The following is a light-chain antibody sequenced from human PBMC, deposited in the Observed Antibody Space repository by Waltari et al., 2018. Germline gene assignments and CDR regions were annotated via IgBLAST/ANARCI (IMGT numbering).Light chain of an antibody. CDR2: QAS. Sequence: DIQMTQSPSTLSASVGDSVTITCRASQSISPWLAWYQQRPGKAPNLLIYQASTLESGVPSRFSGSGSETEFTLTITGLQPDDFATYYCQQYHDYPFTFGQGTKLEIK. J-gene: IGKJ2*01. CDR1: QSISPW. V-gene: IGKV1-5*03. CDR3: QQYHDYPFT.